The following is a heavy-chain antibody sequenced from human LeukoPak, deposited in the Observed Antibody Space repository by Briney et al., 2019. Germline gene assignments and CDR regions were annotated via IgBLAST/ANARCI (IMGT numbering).Heavy chain of an antibody. D-gene: IGHD3-10*01. J-gene: IGHJ4*02. CDR2: IKQDGSEK. CDR1: GFTFSNYW. Sequence: PGGSLRLSCAASGFTFSNYWMNWVRQAPGKGLEWVANIKQDGSEKYYVDSVKGRFTISRDSAKNSLYLQMNSLRAEDTAVYYCARGGLRLLDYWGQGTLVTVSS. CDR3: ARGGLRLLDY. V-gene: IGHV3-7*04.